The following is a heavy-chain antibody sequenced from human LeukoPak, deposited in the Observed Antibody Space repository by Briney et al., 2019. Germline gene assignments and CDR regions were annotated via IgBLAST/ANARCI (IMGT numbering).Heavy chain of an antibody. CDR3: ARFRSAVAGTYNYYYLDV. V-gene: IGHV4-59*01. D-gene: IGHD6-19*01. CDR2: VSYSGTT. CDR1: DGSISSYY. Sequence: SETLSLTCTVSDGSISSYYWSWIRLPPGMGLEYIGYVSYSGTTNYNPSLKSRLTISVDTSKNQISLRLSSVTAADTAVYYCARFRSAVAGTYNYYYLDVWGKGTTVTVSS. J-gene: IGHJ6*03.